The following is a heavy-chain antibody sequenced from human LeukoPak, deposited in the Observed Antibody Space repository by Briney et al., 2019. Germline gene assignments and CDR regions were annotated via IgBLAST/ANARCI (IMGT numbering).Heavy chain of an antibody. Sequence: GGSLRLSCAASGFTFSSYIMNWVRQAPGKGLEWVSYISISSSPIYYPDSVKARFTISRDNAKNSLYLQMNSLSSEDTPVYYCEKDPELLWLGDIGYFDYWGQGTLVTVSS. D-gene: IGHD3-10*01. CDR1: GFTFSSYI. V-gene: IGHV3-48*01. J-gene: IGHJ4*02. CDR3: EKDPELLWLGDIGYFDY. CDR2: ISISSSPI.